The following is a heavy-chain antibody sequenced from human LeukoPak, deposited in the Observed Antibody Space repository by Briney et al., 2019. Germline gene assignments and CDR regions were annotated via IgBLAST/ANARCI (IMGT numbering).Heavy chain of an antibody. D-gene: IGHD4-17*01. Sequence: SETLSLTCTVSGGSISSGGYYWSWIRQHPGKGLEWIGYIYYSGSTYYNSSLKSRVAISVDTSKNQFSLKLSSVTAADTAVYYCAIYYGDYAGNWFDPWGQGTLVTVSS. CDR2: IYYSGST. V-gene: IGHV4-31*03. J-gene: IGHJ5*02. CDR1: GGSISSGGYY. CDR3: AIYYGDYAGNWFDP.